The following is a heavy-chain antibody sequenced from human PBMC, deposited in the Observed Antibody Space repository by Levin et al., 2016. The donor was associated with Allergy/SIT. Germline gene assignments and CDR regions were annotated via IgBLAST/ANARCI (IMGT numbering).Heavy chain of an antibody. J-gene: IGHJ4*02. V-gene: IGHV3-30-3*01. D-gene: IGHD3-16*01. CDR3: ASEGMGAFDY. Sequence: VRQAPGKGLEWVAVITYDGSNEFYADSVKGRFTISRDNSKNTLWLQMNSLRTEDMAVYFCASEGMGAFDYWGQGTLVTVSS. CDR2: ITYDGSNE.